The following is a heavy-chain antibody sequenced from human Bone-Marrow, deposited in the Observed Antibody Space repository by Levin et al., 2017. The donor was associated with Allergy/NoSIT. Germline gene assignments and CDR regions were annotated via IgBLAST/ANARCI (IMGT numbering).Heavy chain of an antibody. Sequence: GGSLRLSCAASGFTFSSYGMHWVRQAPGKGLEWVAVIWYDGSNKYYADSVKGRFTISRDNSKNTLYLQMNSLRAEDTAVYYCARARHELTVAGTGDYWGQGTLVTVSS. CDR2: IWYDGSNK. D-gene: IGHD6-19*01. J-gene: IGHJ4*02. V-gene: IGHV3-33*01. CDR3: ARARHELTVAGTGDY. CDR1: GFTFSSYG.